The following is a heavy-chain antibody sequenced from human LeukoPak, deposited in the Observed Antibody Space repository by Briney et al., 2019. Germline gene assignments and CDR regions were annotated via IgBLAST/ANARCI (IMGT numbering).Heavy chain of an antibody. Sequence: PGGSLRLSCAASGFTFSSYAMSLVRQAPGKGLEWVSAISGSGGSTYYADSVKGRFTISRDNSKNTLYLQMNSLRAEDTAVYYCAKAAGSGSYYRGSRIQYYFDYWGQGTLVTVSS. CDR3: AKAAGSGSYYRGSRIQYYFDY. V-gene: IGHV3-23*01. CDR1: GFTFSSYA. D-gene: IGHD3-10*01. CDR2: ISGSGGST. J-gene: IGHJ4*02.